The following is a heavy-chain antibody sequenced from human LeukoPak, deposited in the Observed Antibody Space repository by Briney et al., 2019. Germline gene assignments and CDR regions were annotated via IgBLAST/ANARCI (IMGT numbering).Heavy chain of an antibody. D-gene: IGHD1-26*01. CDR2: ISAYNGNT. Sequence: GASVKVSCKASGYTFTSYGITWVRQAPGQGLEWVGWISAYNGNTNYEQKLQGRVTMTRDTSTSTVYMELRSLRSDDTAVYYCARGIDSASPPLGTFEIWGQGTMVIVSS. V-gene: IGHV1-18*04. J-gene: IGHJ3*02. CDR3: ARGIDSASPPLGTFEI. CDR1: GYTFTSYG.